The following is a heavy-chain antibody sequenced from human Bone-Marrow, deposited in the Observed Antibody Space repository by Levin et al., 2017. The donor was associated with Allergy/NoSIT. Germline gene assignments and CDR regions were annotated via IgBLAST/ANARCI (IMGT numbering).Heavy chain of an antibody. D-gene: IGHD2/OR15-2a*01. J-gene: IGHJ4*02. CDR2: INIANSNT. Sequence: GESLKISCKASGFTFTTYAIHWVRQAPGQSPEWMACINIANSNTRYSQKFQGRVTLTSDTSTNTAHMELSSLRSEDTAVYYCARDYYFETAEKRGLDYWGQGTLVTVSS. V-gene: IGHV1-3*04. CDR3: ARDYYFETAEKRGLDY. CDR1: GFTFTTYA.